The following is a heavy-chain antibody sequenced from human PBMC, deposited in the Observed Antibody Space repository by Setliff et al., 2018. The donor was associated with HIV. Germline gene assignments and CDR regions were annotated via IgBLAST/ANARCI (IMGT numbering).Heavy chain of an antibody. CDR3: VKDMDLWSGNPRNAIDI. D-gene: IGHD3-3*01. CDR1: GFTFSSSW. J-gene: IGHJ3*02. V-gene: IGHV3-7*03. CDR2: INEDGSDK. Sequence: LSPSCAASGFTFSSSWMSWVRQAPGKGLEWVANINEDGSDKYYMDSVKGRFSISRDNAKNSLFLQMKDLRPVDTAFYYCVKDMDLWSGNPRNAIDIWGQGTMVTVSS.